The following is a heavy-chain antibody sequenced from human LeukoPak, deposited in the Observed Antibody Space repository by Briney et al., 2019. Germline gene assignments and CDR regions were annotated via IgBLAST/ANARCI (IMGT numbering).Heavy chain of an antibody. CDR3: ARAGYGDYVDY. CDR2: IYYSGST. V-gene: IGHV4-59*01. Sequence: SETLSLTCTVSGGSISSYYWSWIRQPPGKGLEWIGYIYYSGSTNYNPSLKSRVTISVDTSKNQFSLKLSSVTAADTAVYYCARAGYGDYVDYWGQGTLVTVPS. D-gene: IGHD4-17*01. J-gene: IGHJ4*02. CDR1: GGSISSYY.